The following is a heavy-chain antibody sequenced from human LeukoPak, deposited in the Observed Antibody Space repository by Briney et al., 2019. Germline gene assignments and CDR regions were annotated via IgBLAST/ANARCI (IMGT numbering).Heavy chain of an antibody. D-gene: IGHD1-26*01. CDR1: GGPINGNGYL. V-gene: IGHV4-39*01. Sequence: SETLSLTCSVTGGPINGNGYLWGWVPQPPGKGLEWIGSIYFTGSPYYNVSLKSRLTMSVDMSKNQFSLRLNSLTAADTAVYYCARRGVGLSSFDPWGQGTLVTVSS. J-gene: IGHJ5*02. CDR2: IYFTGSP. CDR3: ARRGVGLSSFDP.